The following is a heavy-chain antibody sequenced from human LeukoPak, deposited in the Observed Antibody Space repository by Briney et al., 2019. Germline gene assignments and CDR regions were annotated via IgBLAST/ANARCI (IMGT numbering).Heavy chain of an antibody. D-gene: IGHD3-9*01. CDR2: INPNSGGT. J-gene: IGHJ4*02. V-gene: IGHV1-2*02. Sequence: GASVKVSCKASGYTFTGYYMHWVRQAPGQGLEWMGWINPNSGGTNYAQKFQGRVTMTRDTSISTAYMELSSLRSEDTAVYYCARVRYDILTGFLYWGQGTLVTVSS. CDR1: GYTFTGYY. CDR3: ARVRYDILTGFLY.